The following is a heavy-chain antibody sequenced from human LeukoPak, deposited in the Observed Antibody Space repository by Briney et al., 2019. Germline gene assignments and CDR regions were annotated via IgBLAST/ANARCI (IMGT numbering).Heavy chain of an antibody. V-gene: IGHV3-66*02. Sequence: PGGSLRLSCAASGFTVSSNYMSWVRQAPGKGLEWVSVIYSGGSTYYADSVKGRFTISRDNSKNTLYLQMNSLRAEATAVYYCARVYDSSGYYYDFDYWGQGTLVTVSS. CDR1: GFTVSSNY. J-gene: IGHJ4*02. D-gene: IGHD3-22*01. CDR3: ARVYDSSGYYYDFDY. CDR2: IYSGGST.